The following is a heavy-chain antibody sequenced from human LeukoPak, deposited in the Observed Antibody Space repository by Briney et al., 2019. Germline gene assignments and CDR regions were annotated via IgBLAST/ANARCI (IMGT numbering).Heavy chain of an antibody. D-gene: IGHD1-1*01. J-gene: IGHJ4*02. CDR1: GFTFSSYA. CDR3: ARGATGICFDY. V-gene: IGHV3-30-3*01. CDR2: ISYDGSNK. Sequence: GGSLRLSCAASGFTFSSYAMHWVRQAPGKGLEWVAVISYDGSNKYYADSVKGRFTISRDNSKNTLYLQMNSLRAEDTAVYYCARGATGICFDYWGQGTLVTVPS.